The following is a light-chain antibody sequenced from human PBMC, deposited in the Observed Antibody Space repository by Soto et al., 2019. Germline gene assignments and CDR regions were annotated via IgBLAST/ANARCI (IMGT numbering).Light chain of an antibody. V-gene: IGKV3-20*01. CDR2: GAS. J-gene: IGKJ4*01. CDR3: QKYNSAPLT. CDR1: QSVSSSY. Sequence: EFVLTQPPGILSLSPGERATLSCRASQSVSSSYLAWYQQKPGQSPRLLIYGASTRATGIPARFSGSGSGTEFTLTISSLQSEDVATYYCQKYNSAPLTFGGGTKVDIK.